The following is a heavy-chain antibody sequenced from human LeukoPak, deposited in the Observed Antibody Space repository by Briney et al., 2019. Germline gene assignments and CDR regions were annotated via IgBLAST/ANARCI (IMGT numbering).Heavy chain of an antibody. D-gene: IGHD5-18*01. J-gene: IGHJ4*02. CDR2: ISGSGETT. Sequence: GGPVRLFCDPSGFTHYCFHILGVRQAPGRGGEWVSEISGSGETTYYADSVQGRFTDSRDHAKNTLHAQKDNSRAEGNAGYFRAKRGYTYGGHFDFWGGGALVTVSS. CDR3: AKRGYTYGGHFDF. V-gene: IGHV3-23*01. CDR1: GFTHYCFH.